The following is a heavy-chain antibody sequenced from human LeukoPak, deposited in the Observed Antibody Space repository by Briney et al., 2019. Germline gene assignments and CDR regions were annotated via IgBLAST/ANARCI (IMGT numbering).Heavy chain of an antibody. J-gene: IGHJ4*02. D-gene: IGHD2-2*01. CDR2: INHSGST. Sequence: SETLSLTCAVYGGSFSGYYWSWIRQPPGRGLEWIGEINHSGSTNYNPSLKSRVTISVDTSKNQFSLKLSSVTAADTAVYYCARVEISSTSSDYFDYWGQGTLVTVSS. V-gene: IGHV4-34*01. CDR1: GGSFSGYY. CDR3: ARVEISSTSSDYFDY.